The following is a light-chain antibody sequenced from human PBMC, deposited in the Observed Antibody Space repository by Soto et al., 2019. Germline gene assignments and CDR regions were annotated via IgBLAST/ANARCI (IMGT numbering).Light chain of an antibody. J-gene: IGKJ2*01. V-gene: IGKV1-39*01. Sequence: DIHMTQSPSSLSASVGDRVTVSCRASQRITTYVNWYQQKPGEAPKLLITTSGTLQRGVPSRFSGSGSGTDFTLTISSLQPADFATYFFQQTYSTPYTFGQGTKLEIK. CDR1: QRITTY. CDR3: QQTYSTPYT. CDR2: TSG.